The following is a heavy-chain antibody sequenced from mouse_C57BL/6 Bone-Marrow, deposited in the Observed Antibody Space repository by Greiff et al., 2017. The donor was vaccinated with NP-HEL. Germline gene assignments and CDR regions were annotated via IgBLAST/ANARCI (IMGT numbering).Heavy chain of an antibody. Sequence: QVHVKQSGAELMKPGASVKLSCKATGYTFTGYWIEWVKQRPGHGLEWIGEILPGSGSTNYNEKFKGKATFTADTSSNTAYMQLSSLTTEDSAIYYCARKIEPYPSYYSNYEGFAYWGQGTLVTVSA. D-gene: IGHD2-5*01. J-gene: IGHJ3*01. V-gene: IGHV1-9*01. CDR1: GYTFTGYW. CDR3: ARKIEPYPSYYSNYEGFAY. CDR2: ILPGSGST.